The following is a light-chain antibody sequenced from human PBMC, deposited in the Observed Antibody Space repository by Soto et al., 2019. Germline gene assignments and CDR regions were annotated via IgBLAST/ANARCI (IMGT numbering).Light chain of an antibody. CDR2: GAS. Sequence: DIQMTQSPSSLSASVGDRVTITCRASQSISTYLNWYQQKLGKAPKLLISGASSLQGGVPSRFSGSGSGTDFTLTISSQQPEDFATYYCQQGSFTLTFGGGTKLEIK. V-gene: IGKV1-39*01. J-gene: IGKJ4*01. CDR1: QSISTY. CDR3: QQGSFTLT.